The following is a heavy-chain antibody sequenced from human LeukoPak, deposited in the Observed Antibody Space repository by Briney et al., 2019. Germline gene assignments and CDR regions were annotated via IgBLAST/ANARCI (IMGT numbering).Heavy chain of an antibody. CDR3: ARLWGSGWSFDY. CDR1: GGSFSGYY. CDR2: INHSGST. Sequence: SETLSLTCAVYGGSFSGYYWSWIRQPPGKGLEWIGEINHSGSTNYNPSLKSRVTISVDTSKNQFSLKLSSVTAADPAVYYCARLWGSGWSFDYWGQGTLVTVSS. D-gene: IGHD6-19*01. J-gene: IGHJ4*02. V-gene: IGHV4-34*01.